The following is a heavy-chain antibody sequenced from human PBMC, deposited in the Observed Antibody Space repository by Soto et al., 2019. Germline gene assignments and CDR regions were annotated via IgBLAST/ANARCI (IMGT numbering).Heavy chain of an antibody. V-gene: IGHV1-69*13. D-gene: IGHD3-16*01. CDR1: GGTFSSYA. CDR2: IIPIFGTA. J-gene: IGHJ4*02. CDR3: ARDLVGGGVDY. Sequence: SVKVSCKASGGTFSSYAISWVRQAPGQGLEWMGGIIPIFGTANYAQKFQGRVTITADESTSTAYMELSSLRSEDTAVYYCARDLVGGGVDYWGQGTLVTVSS.